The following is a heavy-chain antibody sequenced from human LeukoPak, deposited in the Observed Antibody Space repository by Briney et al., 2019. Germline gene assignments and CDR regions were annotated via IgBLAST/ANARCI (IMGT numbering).Heavy chain of an antibody. CDR1: GFTFSSYS. V-gene: IGHV3-21*01. CDR2: ISSSSSYI. CDR3: ARDQLDFWSGYSPYYFGY. Sequence: GGFLRLTCAASGFTFSSYSMNWVRQAPGKGLEWVSSISSSSSYIYYADSVKGRFTISRDNAKNSLYLQMNSLRAEDTAVYYCARDQLDFWSGYSPYYFGYWGQGTLVTVSS. D-gene: IGHD3-3*01. J-gene: IGHJ4*02.